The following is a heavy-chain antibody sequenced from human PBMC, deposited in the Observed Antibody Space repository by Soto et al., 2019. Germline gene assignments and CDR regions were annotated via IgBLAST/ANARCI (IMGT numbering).Heavy chain of an antibody. J-gene: IGHJ3*02. CDR2: INPSGGST. D-gene: IGHD4-17*01. V-gene: IGHV1-46*01. CDR3: ARDPDYGDQIYAFDI. Sequence: ASVKVSCKASGYTFTSYYMHWGRQAPGQGLEWMGIINPSGGSTSYAQKFQGRVTMTRDTSTSTVYMELSSLRSEDTAVYYCARDPDYGDQIYAFDIWGQGTMVTVSS. CDR1: GYTFTSYY.